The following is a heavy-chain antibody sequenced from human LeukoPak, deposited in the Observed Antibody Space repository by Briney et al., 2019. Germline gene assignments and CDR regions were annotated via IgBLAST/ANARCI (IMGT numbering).Heavy chain of an antibody. Sequence: SETLSLTCAVYGGSFSGYYWSWIRHPPGKGLEWIGEINHSGSTNYNPSLKSRVTISVDTSKNQFSLKLSSVTAADTAVYYCASSRIRPLDYWGQGTLVTVSS. D-gene: IGHD1-14*01. CDR3: ASSRIRPLDY. CDR2: INHSGST. CDR1: GGSFSGYY. V-gene: IGHV4-34*01. J-gene: IGHJ4*02.